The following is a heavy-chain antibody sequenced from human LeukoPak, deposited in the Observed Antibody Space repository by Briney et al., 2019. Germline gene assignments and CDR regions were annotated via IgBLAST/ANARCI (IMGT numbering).Heavy chain of an antibody. V-gene: IGHV3-23*01. CDR2: ISGSGGST. J-gene: IGHJ4*02. Sequence: GGSLRLSCAASGFTFSSYAMTWGGRGPGKGLEWVSVISGSGGSTYYADPVKGRFTISRDNSNNPVYLHMNSLRAEDTAVYYCAKGLKVASADYWGQGTLVTVSS. CDR1: GFTFSSYA. D-gene: IGHD2-8*01. CDR3: AKGLKVASADY.